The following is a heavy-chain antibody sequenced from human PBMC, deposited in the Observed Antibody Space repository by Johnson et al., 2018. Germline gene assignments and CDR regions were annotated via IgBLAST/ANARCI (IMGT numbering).Heavy chain of an antibody. V-gene: IGHV4-34*01. D-gene: IGHD6-13*01. CDR3: ARGWYPRGY. CDR2: IDHSGST. J-gene: IGHJ1*01. Sequence: QVQLQQGGAGLLKPSETLSLICAVSGGSFSDYYWSWIRQSPGKGLEWIGEIDHSGSTNHNPSLKSRVTISVDTSKNQCSLKLTSVTAVDTAVYYCARGWYPRGYWGQGTLVTVSS. CDR1: GGSFSDYY.